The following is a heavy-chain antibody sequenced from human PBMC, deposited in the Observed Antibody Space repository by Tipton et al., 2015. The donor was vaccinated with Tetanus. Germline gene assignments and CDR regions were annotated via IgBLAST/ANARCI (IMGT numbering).Heavy chain of an antibody. CDR3: ARMGFTYGQVVY. J-gene: IGHJ4*02. CDR2: IYYSGDT. Sequence: TLSLTCSVSGGSISSGGYFWNWIRQQPGKGPEWIGYIYYSGDTFYNPSLKSRVTISVDTSKNQFSLKLTSVTAADTATYYCARMGFTYGQVVYWGQGTLVTVAS. V-gene: IGHV4-31*03. CDR1: GGSISSGGYF. D-gene: IGHD5-18*01.